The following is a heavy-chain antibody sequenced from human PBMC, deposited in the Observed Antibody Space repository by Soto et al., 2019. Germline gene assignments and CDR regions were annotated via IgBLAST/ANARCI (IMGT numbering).Heavy chain of an antibody. CDR3: AKDNSVVSTYFDL. D-gene: IGHD3-16*01. CDR1: GFTFSSYA. V-gene: IGHV3-23*01. CDR2: ISGSGGST. J-gene: IGHJ4*02. Sequence: GGSLRLSCAASGFTFSSYAMSWVRQAPGKGLEWVSAISGSGGSTYYADSVKGRFTISRDNSKNTLYLQMNSLRAEDTAVYYFAKDNSVVSTYFDLWGQGTLDTGSS.